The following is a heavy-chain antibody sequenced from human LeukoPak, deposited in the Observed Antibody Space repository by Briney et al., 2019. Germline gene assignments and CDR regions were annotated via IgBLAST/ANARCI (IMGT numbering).Heavy chain of an antibody. CDR1: GGAFSSYS. J-gene: IGHJ6*02. V-gene: IGHV1-69*13. Sequence: ASVKVSCKASGGAFSSYSISWVRQAPGQGLGWMGGIIPIFDTADYAQKFQGRVTITADESTSTAYMELSSLRSEDTAVFYCARISLGAIWGYYYGMDVWGQGTTVTVSS. CDR3: ARISLGAIWGYYYGMDV. CDR2: IIPIFDTA. D-gene: IGHD1-26*01.